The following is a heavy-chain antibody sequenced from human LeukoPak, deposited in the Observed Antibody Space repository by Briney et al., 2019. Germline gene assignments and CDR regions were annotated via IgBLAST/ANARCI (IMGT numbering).Heavy chain of an antibody. D-gene: IGHD6-13*01. Sequence: GASVKVSCKASGGTFSSYAISWVRQAPGQGLEWMGGIIPIFGTANYAQKFQGRVTMTRDMSTSTVYMELSSLRSEDTAVYYCARSYRYSSSWYVLGYWGQGTLVTVSS. CDR3: ARSYRYSSSWYVLGY. CDR2: IIPIFGTA. CDR1: GGTFSSYA. J-gene: IGHJ4*02. V-gene: IGHV1-69*05.